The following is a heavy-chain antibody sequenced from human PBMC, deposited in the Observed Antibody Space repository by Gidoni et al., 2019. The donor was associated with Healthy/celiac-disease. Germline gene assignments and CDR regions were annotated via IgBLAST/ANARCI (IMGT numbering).Heavy chain of an antibody. Sequence: EVQLVESVGGLVPPGRSLRLSCSASGFPFVDYAMHWVRQAPGKGLEWVSGISWNSGSIGYADSVKGRFTISRDNAKNSLYLQMNSLRAEDTALYYCAKDTYSSVLLGISPLDYWGQGTLVTVSS. CDR3: AKDTYSSVLLGISPLDY. CDR2: ISWNSGSI. D-gene: IGHD6-19*01. J-gene: IGHJ4*02. CDR1: GFPFVDYA. V-gene: IGHV3-9*01.